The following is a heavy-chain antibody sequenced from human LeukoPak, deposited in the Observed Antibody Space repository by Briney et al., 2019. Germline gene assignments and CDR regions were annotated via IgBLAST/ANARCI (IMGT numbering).Heavy chain of an antibody. CDR3: ARDAYYYDSSGYVDY. J-gene: IGHJ4*02. CDR2: VRSDGGIK. CDR1: GFTFSSFA. V-gene: IGHV3-30*04. Sequence: GKSLRLSCSASGFTFSSFAIHWVRQAPGKGLEWVAFVRSDGGIKYYADSVKGRFTISRDNSRTTVYLQMNSLRAEDTAVYHCARDAYYYDSSGYVDYWGQGTLVTVSS. D-gene: IGHD3-22*01.